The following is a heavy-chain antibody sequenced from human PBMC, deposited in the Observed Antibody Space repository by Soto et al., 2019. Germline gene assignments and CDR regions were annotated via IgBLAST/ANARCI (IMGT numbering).Heavy chain of an antibody. CDR2: INPSGGST. D-gene: IGHD4-17*01. CDR3: AREPLSNDYGDYHSYFHH. J-gene: IGHJ1*01. Sequence: XSVKVSCKASGYTFTSYYMHWVRQAPGQGLEWMGIINPSGGSTSYAQKFQGRVTMTRDTSTSTVYMELSSLRSEDTAVYYCAREPLSNDYGDYHSYFHHCGQGTLLTFSS. CDR1: GYTFTSYY. V-gene: IGHV1-46*03.